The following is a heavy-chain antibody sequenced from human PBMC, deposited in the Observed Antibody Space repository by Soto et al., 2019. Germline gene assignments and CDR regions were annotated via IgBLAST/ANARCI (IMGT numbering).Heavy chain of an antibody. CDR1: GFTFSSYA. CDR2: ISGSGGST. CDR3: AKGLFTDDFWSGYSSLSDYYYYYGMAV. J-gene: IGHJ6*02. Sequence: GGSLKLSCAASGFTFSSYAMSWVRQSPGKGLEWVSAISGSGGSTYYADSVKGRFTISRDNSKNTLYLQMNRLRAEDTAVYYCAKGLFTDDFWSGYSSLSDYYYYYGMAVWGQGTTVTVSS. D-gene: IGHD3-3*01. V-gene: IGHV3-23*01.